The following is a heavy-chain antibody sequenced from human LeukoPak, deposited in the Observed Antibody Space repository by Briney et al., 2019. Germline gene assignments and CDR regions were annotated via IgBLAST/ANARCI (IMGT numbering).Heavy chain of an antibody. CDR3: AREGDYDSSGYYSFDY. CDR2: ISSSSSTI. D-gene: IGHD3-22*01. V-gene: IGHV3-48*04. CDR1: GFTFSSYS. J-gene: IGHJ4*02. Sequence: GGSLRLSCAASGFTFSSYSMNWVRQAPGKGREWVSYISSSSSTIYYADSVKGGFTISRDNAKNSLYLQMNSLRAEDTAVYYCAREGDYDSSGYYSFDYWGQGTLVTVSS.